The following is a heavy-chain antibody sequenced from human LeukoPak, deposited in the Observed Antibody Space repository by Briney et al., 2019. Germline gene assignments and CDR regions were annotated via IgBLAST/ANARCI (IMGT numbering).Heavy chain of an antibody. V-gene: IGHV1-18*01. CDR1: GYTLTELS. CDR3: ARNSHGYGSGWQQFNFDY. Sequence: ASVKVSCKVSGYTLTELSMHWVRQAPGQGLEWMGWINTYNGNTNYAQRLQGRVPMTTDTSTSTAYMELRGLRSDDTAIYYCARNSHGYGSGWQQFNFDYWGQGTLVTVSS. D-gene: IGHD6-19*01. J-gene: IGHJ4*02. CDR2: INTYNGNT.